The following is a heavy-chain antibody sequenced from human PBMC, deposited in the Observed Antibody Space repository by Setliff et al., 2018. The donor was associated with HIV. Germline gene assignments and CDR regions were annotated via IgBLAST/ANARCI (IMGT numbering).Heavy chain of an antibody. D-gene: IGHD4-17*01. V-gene: IGHV4-61*01. CDR3: ARDPPGYGDSNDY. Sequence: SETLSLTCTVSGGSVGSGSYYWSWIRQSPGKGLEWIGYIYYSGSTTYNPTLTSRVTMSIDTSKNQFSLKVRSVSAADTAVYYCARDPPGYGDSNDYWGQGMLVTVSS. CDR2: IYYSGST. J-gene: IGHJ4*02. CDR1: GGSVGSGSYY.